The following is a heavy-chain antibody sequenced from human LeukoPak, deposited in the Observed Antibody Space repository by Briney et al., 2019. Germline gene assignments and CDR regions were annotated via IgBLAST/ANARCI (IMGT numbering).Heavy chain of an antibody. CDR3: ARETTVTTLGYYYMDV. CDR2: TYYRSKWYN. D-gene: IGHD4-17*01. V-gene: IGHV6-1*01. Sequence: SQTLSLTCAISGDSVSSNSAAWNWIRQSPSRGLEWLGRTYYRSKWYNDYAVSVKSQITINPDTSKNQFSLQLNSVTPEDTAVYYCARETTVTTLGYYYMDVWGKGTTVTVSS. J-gene: IGHJ6*03. CDR1: GDSVSSNSAA.